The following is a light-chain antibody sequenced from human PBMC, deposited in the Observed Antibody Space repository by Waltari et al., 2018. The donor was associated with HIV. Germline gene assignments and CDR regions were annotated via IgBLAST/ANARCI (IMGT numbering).Light chain of an antibody. CDR3: QQYGSSPWT. CDR2: SAS. V-gene: IGKV3-20*01. CDR1: QSVSSTY. J-gene: IGKJ1*01. Sequence: EIVLTQSPGTLSLSPGERATLSCRASQSVSSTYLAWYQQKPGQAPRLLIYSASSRATGIPDRFTGSGSGTDFTLNISRLQPEDFAVYYCQQYGSSPWTFGQGTKVEIK.